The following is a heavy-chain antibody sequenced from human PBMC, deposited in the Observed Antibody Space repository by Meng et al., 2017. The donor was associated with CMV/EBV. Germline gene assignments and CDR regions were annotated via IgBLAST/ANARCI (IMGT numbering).Heavy chain of an antibody. CDR2: VHYTGST. D-gene: IGHD2-15*01. CDR1: SSYY. J-gene: IGHJ5*02. CDR3: ARALIGYCSGGRCYELNWFDP. V-gene: IGHV4-39*07. Sequence: SSYYWGWCRQPPRKGLEWIGNVHYTGSTCYSPSLKGRVTISVDTSKNQFSLNLSSVTAADTAVYYCARALIGYCSGGRCYELNWFDPWGQGALVTVSS.